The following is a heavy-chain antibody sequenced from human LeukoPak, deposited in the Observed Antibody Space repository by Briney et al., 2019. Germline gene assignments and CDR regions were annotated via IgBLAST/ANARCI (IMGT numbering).Heavy chain of an antibody. CDR1: GFTFSSYW. Sequence: GGSLRLSCAASGFTFSSYWMSWVRQAPGKGLEWVANIKQDGSEKYYVDSVKGRFTISRDNAKNSLYLQMNSLRAEDTAVYYCARGLTIFGVVNDAFDFWGQGTMVTVSS. CDR3: ARGLTIFGVVNDAFDF. V-gene: IGHV3-7*04. J-gene: IGHJ3*01. CDR2: IKQDGSEK. D-gene: IGHD3-3*01.